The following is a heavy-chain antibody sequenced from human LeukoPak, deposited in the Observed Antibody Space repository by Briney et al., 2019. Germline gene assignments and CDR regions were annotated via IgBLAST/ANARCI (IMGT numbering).Heavy chain of an antibody. CDR2: VYSGGST. CDR1: GFTDSRDY. CDR3: ARDVRGAYFDY. D-gene: IGHD3-10*02. J-gene: IGHJ4*02. V-gene: IGHV3-53*01. Sequence: GRSLRLSCAVSGFTDSRDYMSWVRQAPAKGLEWVSVVYSGGSTYYADSVKGRFTISRDNSKNTLYLQMNRLRAEDTAVYYCARDVRGAYFDYWGQGTLVTVSS.